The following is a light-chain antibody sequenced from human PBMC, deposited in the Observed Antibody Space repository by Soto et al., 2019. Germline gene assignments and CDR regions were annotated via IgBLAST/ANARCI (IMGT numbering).Light chain of an antibody. CDR2: GAS. CDR3: QQYGGSPLVT. Sequence: ETVLTQSPGTLSLSPGERATLSCRASQSLSSGYLAWYQQRPGQAPMLLISGASSRAHGIPDRFSGTGSGTAFSPTSSRLEPEDVVVYYCQQYGGSPLVTFGGGTKVEIK. V-gene: IGKV3-20*01. CDR1: QSLSSGY. J-gene: IGKJ4*02.